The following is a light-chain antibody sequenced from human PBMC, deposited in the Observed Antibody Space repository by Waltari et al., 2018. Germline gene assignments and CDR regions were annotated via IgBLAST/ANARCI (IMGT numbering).Light chain of an antibody. CDR1: GGFSGL. Sequence: DIQMTQSPSSMSASIGDRVTIFCRASGGFSGLLAWYQQKPGIAPKLLVYGAFRLDSGVPYRFSGSGSGTNYTLTITGLEPEDFGTYYCQQYASTPPTFGQGTRVEIK. CDR2: GAF. CDR3: QQYASTPPT. J-gene: IGKJ1*01. V-gene: IGKV1-NL1*01.